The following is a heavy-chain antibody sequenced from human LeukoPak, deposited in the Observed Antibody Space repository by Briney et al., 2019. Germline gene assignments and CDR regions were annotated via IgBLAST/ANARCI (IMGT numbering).Heavy chain of an antibody. CDR2: IKQDGSEK. CDR1: GFTFSSYW. CDR3: VRGAYSSSWLNFDY. V-gene: IGHV3-7*04. J-gene: IGHJ4*02. D-gene: IGHD6-13*01. Sequence: GGSVRLSCAASGFTFSSYWMSWVRQAPGKGLEWVANIKQDGSEKYYVDSVKGRFTISRDSSKNTLYLQMNSLRAADTAVYYCVRGAYSSSWLNFDYWGQGTLVTVSS.